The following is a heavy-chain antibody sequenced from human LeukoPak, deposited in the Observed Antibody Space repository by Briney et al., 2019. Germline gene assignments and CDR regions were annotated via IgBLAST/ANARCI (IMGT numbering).Heavy chain of an antibody. CDR1: GFTFDDYY. V-gene: IGHV3-11*01. Sequence: GGSLRLSCAASGFTFDDYYVTWIRQAPGKGLEWVSYINYDGSATDYADSVKGRFTISRDNDKKSLYLQMNSLRAEDRAVYFCARGHYGLDVWGQGTSVTVSS. CDR3: ARGHYGLDV. CDR2: INYDGSAT. J-gene: IGHJ6*02.